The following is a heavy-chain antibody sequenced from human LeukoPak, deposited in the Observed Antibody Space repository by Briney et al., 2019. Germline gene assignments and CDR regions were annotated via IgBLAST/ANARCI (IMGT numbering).Heavy chain of an antibody. CDR3: ARVYSSSSGLNY. CDR2: INYSGDDA. Sequence: GGSLRLSCTASGFTFDDYGMTWVRQAPGKGLEWVSGINYSGDDAAYADSVKGRFTISRDNAKNSLYLQMSSLRAEDTAVYYCARVYSSSSGLNYWGQGTLVTVSS. V-gene: IGHV3-20*04. D-gene: IGHD6-6*01. CDR1: GFTFDDYG. J-gene: IGHJ4*02.